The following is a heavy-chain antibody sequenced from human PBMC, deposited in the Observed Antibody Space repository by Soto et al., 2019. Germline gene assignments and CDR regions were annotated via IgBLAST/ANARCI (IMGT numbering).Heavy chain of an antibody. CDR1: RYTFTSYD. V-gene: IGHV1-8*01. CDR2: MNPNSGNT. D-gene: IGHD3-10*01. Sequence: GVSVKVSCKAPRYTFTSYDINWARHATGKGLEWMGWMNPNSGNTGYAQKFQGRVTMTRNTSISTAYMELSSLRSEDTAVYYCARVEMVRGIDDYYYYYMDVWGKGTTVTVSS. CDR3: ARVEMVRGIDDYYYYYMDV. J-gene: IGHJ6*03.